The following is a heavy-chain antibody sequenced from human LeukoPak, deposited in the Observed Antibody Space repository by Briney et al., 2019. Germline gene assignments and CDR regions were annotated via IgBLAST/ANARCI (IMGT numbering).Heavy chain of an antibody. CDR2: ISSSGSTI. D-gene: IGHD1-7*01. CDR3: ARPWNYGAYYFDY. CDR1: GFTFSDYY. V-gene: IGHV3-11*04. J-gene: IGHJ4*02. Sequence: PGGSLRLSCAASGFTFSDYYMSWIRQAPGKGLEWVSYISSSGSTIYYADSVKGRFTISRDNAKNSLYPQMNSLRAEDTAVYYCARPWNYGAYYFDYWGQGTLVTVSS.